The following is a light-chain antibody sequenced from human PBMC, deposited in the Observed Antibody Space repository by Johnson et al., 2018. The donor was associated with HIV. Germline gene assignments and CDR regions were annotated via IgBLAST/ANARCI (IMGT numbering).Light chain of an antibody. J-gene: IGLJ1*01. CDR3: GTWDSSLSAYV. CDR2: ETN. V-gene: IGLV1-51*02. CDR1: SSNIGNNY. Sequence: QSVLTQPPSVSAAPGQKVTISCSGSSSNIGNNYVSWYQQLPGTAPKLLIYETNKRPSGIPDRFSGSKSGTSATLGITGLQTGDEADYYCGTWDSSLSAYVFGPGTKVTIL.